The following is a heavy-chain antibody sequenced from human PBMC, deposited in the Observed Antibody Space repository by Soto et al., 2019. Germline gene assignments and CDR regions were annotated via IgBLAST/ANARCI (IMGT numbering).Heavy chain of an antibody. J-gene: IGHJ4*02. CDR2: IDHTGSS. Sequence: SETLSLTCDVYGGSLGGYYWSWLRQPPGKRLEWIWEIDHTGSSFYSPSLKSRAIISPYTSKTKFSLKLTSVTAADTAVYFCVRGSRVAGFVHWGQGTPVTVSS. CDR3: VRGSRVAGFVH. D-gene: IGHD6-19*01. V-gene: IGHV4-34*01. CDR1: GGSLGGYY.